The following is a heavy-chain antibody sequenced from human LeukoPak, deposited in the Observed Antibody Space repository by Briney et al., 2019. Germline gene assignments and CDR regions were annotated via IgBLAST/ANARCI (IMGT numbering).Heavy chain of an antibody. CDR3: TFYASGTYTPFDI. D-gene: IGHD3-10*01. V-gene: IGHV3-73*01. CDR2: IKSKDNSYET. CDR1: GVIFSIYG. J-gene: IGHJ3*02. Sequence: GGSVRLSCAACGVIFSIYGMTWARQASGEGVEWVGHIKSKDNSYETAYAASVKGRFTISRDDSKNTTYLQMNSLKTEDTAVYYCTFYASGTYTPFDIWGQGTMVTVSS.